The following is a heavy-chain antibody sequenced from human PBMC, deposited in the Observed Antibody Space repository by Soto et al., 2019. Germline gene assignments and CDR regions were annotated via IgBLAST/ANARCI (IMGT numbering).Heavy chain of an antibody. D-gene: IGHD3-22*01. CDR1: GFTFSNYY. Sequence: PGGSLRLSCAASGFTFSNYYMHWVRQAPGKEPVWVSRISSDGTTTTYADSVKGRFTISRDNSKNTLYLQMNSLRAEDTAVYYCAKEWVYDSSGWSFDYWGQGTLVTVSS. V-gene: IGHV3-74*01. CDR2: ISSDGTTT. CDR3: AKEWVYDSSGWSFDY. J-gene: IGHJ4*02.